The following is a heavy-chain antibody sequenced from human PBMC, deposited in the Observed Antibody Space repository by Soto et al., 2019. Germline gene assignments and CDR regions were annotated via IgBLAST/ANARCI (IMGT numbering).Heavy chain of an antibody. CDR1: GGTFSSYA. J-gene: IGHJ4*02. Sequence: QVQLVQSGAEVKKPGSSVKVSCKASGGTFSSYAISWVRQAPGQGLEWMGGIIPIFGTANYAQKFKGRVTITADESTRTAYMELSSLRSEDTAVYYCARDTDYGDYLAPAVDYWGQGTLVTVSS. V-gene: IGHV1-69*12. CDR3: ARDTDYGDYLAPAVDY. CDR2: IIPIFGTA. D-gene: IGHD4-17*01.